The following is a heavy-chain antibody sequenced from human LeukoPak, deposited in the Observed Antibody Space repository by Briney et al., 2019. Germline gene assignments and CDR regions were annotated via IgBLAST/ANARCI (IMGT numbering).Heavy chain of an antibody. CDR1: GYTFTSYG. J-gene: IGHJ6*03. D-gene: IGHD1-26*01. CDR3: ARDSSSPDYYYYYMDV. CDR2: ISAYNGNT. Sequence: ASVTVSCKASGYTFTSYGISWVRQAPGQGLEWMGWISAYNGNTNYAQKLQGRVTMTTDTSTSTAYMELRSLRSDDTAVYYCARDSSSPDYYYYYMDVWGKGTTVTVSS. V-gene: IGHV1-18*01.